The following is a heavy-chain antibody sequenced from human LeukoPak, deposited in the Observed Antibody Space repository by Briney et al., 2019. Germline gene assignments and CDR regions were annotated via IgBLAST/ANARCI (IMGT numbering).Heavy chain of an antibody. CDR1: GGSISSSSYY. CDR2: IYYSGST. D-gene: IGHD6-13*01. V-gene: IGHV4-39*07. J-gene: IGHJ6*03. CDR3: ARDSKSPRPGYSSSWASSYYYYMDV. Sequence: SATLSLTCTVSGGSISSSSYYWGWIRQPPGKGLEWIGSIYYSGSTYYNPSLKSRVTISVDTSKNQFSLKLSSVTAADTAVYYCARDSKSPRPGYSSSWASSYYYYMDVWGKGTTVTVSS.